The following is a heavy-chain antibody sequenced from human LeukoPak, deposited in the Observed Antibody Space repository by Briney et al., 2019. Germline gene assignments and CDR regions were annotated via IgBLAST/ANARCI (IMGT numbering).Heavy chain of an antibody. CDR2: IRYDGSNK. Sequence: GGSLRLSCAASGFTFSSYGMHWVRQAPGKGLEWVAFIRYDGSNKYYADSVKGRFTISRDNSKNTLYLQMNSLRAEDTAVYYCAKEEYSSGWYTDYYYYMDVWGKGATVTVSS. J-gene: IGHJ6*03. D-gene: IGHD6-19*01. CDR3: AKEEYSSGWYTDYYYYMDV. CDR1: GFTFSSYG. V-gene: IGHV3-30*02.